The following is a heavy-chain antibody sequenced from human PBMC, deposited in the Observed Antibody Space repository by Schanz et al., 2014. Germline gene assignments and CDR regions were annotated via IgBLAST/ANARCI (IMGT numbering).Heavy chain of an antibody. V-gene: IGHV3-23*01. J-gene: IGHJ4*02. CDR3: ARGLIAAAGGAFDY. CDR2: INTGVNT. CDR1: GFTFGDYA. D-gene: IGHD6-13*01. Sequence: EVQLLESGGGLVQPGGSLRLSCVASGFTFGDYAMTWVRQAPGQGLEWVSAINTGVNTYYAASVRGRFTMSRDNSKNTLYLQMNSLRAGDAAVYYCARGLIAAAGGAFDYWGQGTLVAVSA.